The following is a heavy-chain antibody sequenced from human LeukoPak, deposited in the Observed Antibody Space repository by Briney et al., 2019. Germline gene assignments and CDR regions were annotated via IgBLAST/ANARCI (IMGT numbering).Heavy chain of an antibody. CDR2: IYYSGST. CDR3: ARDRDGDYLFDY. J-gene: IGHJ4*02. CDR1: GGSISSYY. V-gene: IGHV4-59*01. Sequence: SETLSLTCTVSGGSISSYYWSWIRQPPGKGLEWIGYIYYSGSTNYNPSLKKRVTISVDTSKHQFSLQLSSVTAADTAVYYCARDRDGDYLFDYWGQGTLVTVSS. D-gene: IGHD4-17*01.